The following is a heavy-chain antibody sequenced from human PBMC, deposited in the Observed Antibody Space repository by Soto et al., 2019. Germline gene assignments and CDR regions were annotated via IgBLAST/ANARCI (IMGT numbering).Heavy chain of an antibody. D-gene: IGHD4-17*01. CDR2: IYYSGST. V-gene: IGHV4-31*03. Sequence: QVQLQESGPGLVKPSQTLSLTCTVSGGSISSGGYYWSWIRQHPGKGLEWIGYIYYSGSTYYNPSIKRRVTLSVDTAKNHFSLKLSTVTAADTAVYYCARDPRRYGDYGKGGFDYWGQGTLVTVSS. CDR1: GGSISSGGYY. J-gene: IGHJ4*02. CDR3: ARDPRRYGDYGKGGFDY.